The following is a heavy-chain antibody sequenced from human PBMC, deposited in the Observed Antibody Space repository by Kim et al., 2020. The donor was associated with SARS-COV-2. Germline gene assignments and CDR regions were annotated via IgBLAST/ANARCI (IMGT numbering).Heavy chain of an antibody. V-gene: IGHV1-2*06. J-gene: IGHJ4*02. CDR2: IKPTSGDT. CDR3: ARDDTVWSLDY. D-gene: IGHD5-18*01. CDR1: GYTFTDYF. Sequence: ASVKVSCKASGYTFTDYFMHWMRQAPGQGLEWMGRIKPTSGDTMYAQKFQGRVTMTRDTSINTAYMELSRLTSDDTAVYYCARDDTVWSLDYWGQGTLVT.